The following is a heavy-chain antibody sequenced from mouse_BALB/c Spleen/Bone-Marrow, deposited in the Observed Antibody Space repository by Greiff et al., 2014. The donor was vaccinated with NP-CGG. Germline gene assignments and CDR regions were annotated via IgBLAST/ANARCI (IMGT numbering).Heavy chain of an antibody. V-gene: IGHV1-69*01. CDR2: IDTSDSYT. Sequence: VQLQQSGAELVMPGASVKMSCKASGHTFTDYWMHWVKQRPGQGLEWIGAIDTSDSYTSYNQKFKGKATLTVDESSSTAYMQLSSLTSEDSAVCYCARSDYRFDPLPYWGQGTLVTVSA. CDR1: GHTFTDYW. J-gene: IGHJ3*01. D-gene: IGHD2-14*01. CDR3: ARSDYRFDPLPY.